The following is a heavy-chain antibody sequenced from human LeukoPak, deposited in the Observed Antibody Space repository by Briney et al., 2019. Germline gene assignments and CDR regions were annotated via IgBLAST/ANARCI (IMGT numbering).Heavy chain of an antibody. V-gene: IGHV3-23*01. J-gene: IGHJ4*02. CDR1: GFTFSNFA. D-gene: IGHD5-24*01. Sequence: GGSLRLSCAASGFTFSNFAMSWVRQAPGKGLEWVSGIGGSGGNTYYADSVKGRFTISRDNSKNTVYLQTNSLRAEDTAVYYCAKDRGEGYKYWDYWGQGTLVTVSS. CDR3: AKDRGEGYKYWDY. CDR2: IGGSGGNT.